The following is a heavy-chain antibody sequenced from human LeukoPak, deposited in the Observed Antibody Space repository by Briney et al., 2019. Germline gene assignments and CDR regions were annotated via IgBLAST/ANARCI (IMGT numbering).Heavy chain of an antibody. CDR2: TYYRSKWYN. D-gene: IGHD2-2*01. V-gene: IGHV6-1*01. CDR3: SRGKYCIGTSCSYYFDY. J-gene: IGHJ4*02. CDR1: GDSVSSNSAA. Sequence: SQTLSLTCAISGDSVSSNSAAWNWLRQSPSRGLEWLGSTYYRSKWYNDYAVSVKSRIAINPDTSKNQFSLQLNSVTPADTAVYYCSRGKYCIGTSCSYYFDYWGQGTLVTVSS.